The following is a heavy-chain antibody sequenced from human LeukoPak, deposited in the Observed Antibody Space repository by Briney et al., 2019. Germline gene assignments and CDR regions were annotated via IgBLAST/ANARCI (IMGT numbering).Heavy chain of an antibody. CDR2: ISSSSSYI. CDR1: GFTFSSYS. J-gene: IGHJ6*03. Sequence: KAGGSLRLSCAASGFTFSSYSMNWVRQAPGKGLEWVSSISSSSSYIYYADSVKGRFTISRDNAKNSLYLQMNSLRAEDTAVYYCARDGWSSLHTYYYYYMDVWGKGTTVTVSS. CDR3: ARDGWSSLHTYYYYYMDV. D-gene: IGHD2-21*01. V-gene: IGHV3-21*01.